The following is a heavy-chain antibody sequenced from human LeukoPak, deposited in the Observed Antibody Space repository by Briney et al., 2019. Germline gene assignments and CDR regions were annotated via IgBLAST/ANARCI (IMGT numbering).Heavy chain of an antibody. CDR1: GFTFSSYA. Sequence: GGSLRLSCAASGFTFSSYAMHWVRQAPGKGLEWVAVISYDGSNKYYADSVKGRFTISRDNSKNTLYLQMNSLRAEDTAVYYCARAGIAAAGTDYWGQGTLVTVSS. J-gene: IGHJ4*02. CDR2: ISYDGSNK. CDR3: ARAGIAAAGTDY. V-gene: IGHV3-30-3*01. D-gene: IGHD6-13*01.